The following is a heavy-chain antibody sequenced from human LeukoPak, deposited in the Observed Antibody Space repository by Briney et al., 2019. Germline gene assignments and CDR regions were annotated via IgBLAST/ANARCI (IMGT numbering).Heavy chain of an antibody. CDR3: GRVGDGYNDNY. D-gene: IGHD5-12*01. Sequence: PGGSLRLSCAASGFTVSSDYMGWVRQAPEKGLEWVLLISSGGSTYYADSLKGRFTISRDNSKNTLYLQMNSLRAEDTAVYYCGRVGDGYNDNYWGQGTLVTVSS. J-gene: IGHJ4*02. CDR1: GFTVSSDY. V-gene: IGHV3-66*01. CDR2: ISSGGST.